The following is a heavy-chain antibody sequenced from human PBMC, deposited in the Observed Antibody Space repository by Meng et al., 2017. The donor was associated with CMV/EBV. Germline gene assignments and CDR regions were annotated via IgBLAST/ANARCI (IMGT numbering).Heavy chain of an antibody. D-gene: IGHD6-13*01. CDR1: GGSISSYY. CDR2: IYTSGST. V-gene: IGHV4-4*07. Sequence: QGQLQESGPGLVKPSETLSLTCTVSGGSISSYYRSWIRQPAGKGLEWIGRIYTSGSTNYNPSLKSRVTMSVDTSKNQFSLKLSSVTAADTAVYYCAREMPIAAAGCFDYWGQGTLVTVSS. CDR3: AREMPIAAAGCFDY. J-gene: IGHJ4*02.